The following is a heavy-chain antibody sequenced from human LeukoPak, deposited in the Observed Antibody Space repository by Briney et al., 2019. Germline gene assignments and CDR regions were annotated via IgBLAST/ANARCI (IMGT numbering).Heavy chain of an antibody. J-gene: IGHJ5*02. V-gene: IGHV4-59*11. CDR3: ARGTPGSGWSNWFDP. CDR2: TYYSGST. CDR1: GGSISSHY. Sequence: SETLSLTCTGSGGSISSHYWSWIRQPPGKGLEWIGYTYYSGSTNYNPSLKSRVTISVDTSKNQFSLKLSSVTAADTAVYYCARGTPGSGWSNWFDPWGQGTLVTVSS. D-gene: IGHD6-19*01.